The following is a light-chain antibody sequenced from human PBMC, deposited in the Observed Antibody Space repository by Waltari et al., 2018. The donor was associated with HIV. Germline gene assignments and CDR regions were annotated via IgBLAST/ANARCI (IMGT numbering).Light chain of an antibody. V-gene: IGKV3-15*01. CDR3: QQYQTWPFT. CDR1: QSVGTN. CDR2: GAS. Sequence: ETVMTQSPVTLSVSPGERATLSCRASQSVGTNVTWYQRKSGQAPRLLIYGASTRATAIPARFSGSGSGTEFTLTITSRQSDDYASYYCQQYQTWPFTFGPGTTVDI. J-gene: IGKJ3*01.